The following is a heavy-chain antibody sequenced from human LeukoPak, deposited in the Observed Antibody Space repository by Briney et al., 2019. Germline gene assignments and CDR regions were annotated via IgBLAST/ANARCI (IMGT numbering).Heavy chain of an antibody. CDR1: GITLSNYG. V-gene: IGHV3-23*01. D-gene: IGHD3-22*01. Sequence: GGSLRLSCAVSGITLSNYGMAWVRQAPGKGLEWVASLSASGGGTSYADSVRGRFTISRDNDKNTLYLQMNSLRAEDTAVYFCAKRGVVIRVILVGFHKEAYYFDSWGQGVLVTVSS. CDR3: AKRGVVIRVILVGFHKEAYYFDS. CDR2: LSASGGGT. J-gene: IGHJ4*02.